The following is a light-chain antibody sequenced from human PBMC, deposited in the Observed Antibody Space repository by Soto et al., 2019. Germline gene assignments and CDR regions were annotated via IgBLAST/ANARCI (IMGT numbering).Light chain of an antibody. CDR1: SSDLGDYKY. CDR3: TSYTSSSTFYV. CDR2: EVS. V-gene: IGLV2-14*01. Sequence: QSVLTQPASVSGSPGQSITISCTGTSSDLGDYKYVSWYQQHPGRAPKLMIYEVSGRPSGVSTRFSGSKSGNTASLTISGLQAEDEADYYCTSYTSSSTFYVFGAGTKVTVL. J-gene: IGLJ1*01.